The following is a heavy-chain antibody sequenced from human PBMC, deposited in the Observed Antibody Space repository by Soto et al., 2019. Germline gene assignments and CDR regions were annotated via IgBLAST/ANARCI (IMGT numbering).Heavy chain of an antibody. CDR1: GYTFSNYG. D-gene: IGHD2-2*01. V-gene: IGHV1-18*01. CDR3: ARVVPRSVAWFGP. Sequence: ASVKVSCKTSGYTFSNYGITWVRQAPGQPLEWLGWISLYSDGTNYAQKFQGRVSMTTDTSTTTAYMELRSLRSDDTAVYYCARVVPRSVAWFGPSDQGTLLTVTS. J-gene: IGHJ5*02. CDR2: ISLYSDGT.